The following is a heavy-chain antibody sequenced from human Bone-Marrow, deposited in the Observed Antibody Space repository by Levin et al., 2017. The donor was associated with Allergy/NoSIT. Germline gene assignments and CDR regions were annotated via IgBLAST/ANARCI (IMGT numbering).Heavy chain of an antibody. V-gene: IGHV3-7*01. D-gene: IGHD6-6*01. J-gene: IGHJ6*02. Sequence: LSLTCAASGFTFSNYWMTWVRQVPGKGLEWVANIHLDGSEKYFADSVKGRFTISRDNAKNSLYLQMNNLRGDDTAIYYCARTSTSLLKFGVDVWGQGTPVTVSS. CDR3: ARTSTSLLKFGVDV. CDR2: IHLDGSEK. CDR1: GFTFSNYW.